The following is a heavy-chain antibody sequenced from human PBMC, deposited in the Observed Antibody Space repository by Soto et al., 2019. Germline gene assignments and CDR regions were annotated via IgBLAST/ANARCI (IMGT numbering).Heavy chain of an antibody. V-gene: IGHV1-18*04. D-gene: IGHD4-17*01. CDR1: GYTFTSYG. CDR3: ARSPTVTLIHYYYGMDV. J-gene: IGHJ6*02. Sequence: ASVKVSCKASGYTFTSYGISWVRQAPGQGLEWVGWISAYNGNTNYAQKLQGRVTMTTDTSTSTAYMELRSLRSDDTAVYYCARSPTVTLIHYYYGMDVWGQGTTVTVSS. CDR2: ISAYNGNT.